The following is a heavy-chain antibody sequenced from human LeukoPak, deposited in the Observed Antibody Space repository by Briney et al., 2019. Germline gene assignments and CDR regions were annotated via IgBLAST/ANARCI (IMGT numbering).Heavy chain of an antibody. CDR1: GGSFSGYY. CDR2: IYHSGST. Sequence: SETLSLTCAVSGGSFSGYYWGWIRQPPGKGLEWIGSIYHSGSTYYNPSLKSRVTISVDTSKNQFSLKLSSVTAADTAVYYCASDFWSVYYYYYYYMDVWGKGTTVTVSS. J-gene: IGHJ6*03. CDR3: ASDFWSVYYYYYYYMDV. V-gene: IGHV4-38-2*01. D-gene: IGHD3-3*01.